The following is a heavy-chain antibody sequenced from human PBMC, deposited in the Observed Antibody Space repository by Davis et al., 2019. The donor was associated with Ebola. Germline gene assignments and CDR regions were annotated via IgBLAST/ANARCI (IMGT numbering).Heavy chain of an antibody. CDR1: GYTFTSYG. D-gene: IGHD5-18*01. CDR3: ARSDTAMAAPQFDY. J-gene: IGHJ4*02. Sequence: ASVKVSCKASGYTFTSYGISWVRQAPGQGLEWMGWISAYNGNTNYAQKLQGRVTMTTDTSTSTAYMELRSLRSDDTAVYYCARSDTAMAAPQFDYWGQGTLVTVSS. V-gene: IGHV1-18*01. CDR2: ISAYNGNT.